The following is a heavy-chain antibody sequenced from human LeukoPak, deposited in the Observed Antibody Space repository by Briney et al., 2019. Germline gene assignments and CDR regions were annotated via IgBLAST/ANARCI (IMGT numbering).Heavy chain of an antibody. CDR1: GFTFSSYS. Sequence: PGGSLRLSCAASGFTFSSYSMNWVRQAPGKGLEWVSSISSSSSYIYYADSVKGRFTISRDNAKNSLYLQMNSLRAEDTAVYYCARVITLVRAIDPWGQGTLVTVSS. V-gene: IGHV3-21*01. CDR2: ISSSSSYI. CDR3: ARVITLVRAIDP. J-gene: IGHJ5*02. D-gene: IGHD3-10*01.